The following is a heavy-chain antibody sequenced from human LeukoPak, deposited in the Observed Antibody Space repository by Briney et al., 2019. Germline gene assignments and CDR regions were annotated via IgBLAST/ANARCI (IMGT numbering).Heavy chain of an antibody. D-gene: IGHD1-26*01. J-gene: IGHJ4*02. CDR2: IYSGGYT. Sequence: GGSLRLSCAASGFTVTSNYMTWVRQAPGKGLEWVSIIYSGGYTDYADSVKGRFTISRDNSKNTLYLQMNSLRAEDTAVYYCARRLEYSGSKGVFDYWDQGSLVTVSS. V-gene: IGHV3-66*01. CDR3: ARRLEYSGSKGVFDY. CDR1: GFTVTSNY.